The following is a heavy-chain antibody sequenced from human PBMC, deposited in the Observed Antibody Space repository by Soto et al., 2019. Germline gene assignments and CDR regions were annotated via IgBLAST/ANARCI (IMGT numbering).Heavy chain of an antibody. CDR1: GGSLSSYY. D-gene: IGHD6-25*01. J-gene: IGHJ5*02. Sequence: QVQLQESGPGLVKPSETLSLTCTVSGGSLSSYYWTWIRQSPGKGLEWIGYVYFSGNTNYNPSLKSRVTISIDTSKNQFSLRLASVTAADTAFYYCGSVRPSGYVLSWCQGTLVTVSS. CDR2: VYFSGNT. V-gene: IGHV4-59*01. CDR3: GSVRPSGYVLS.